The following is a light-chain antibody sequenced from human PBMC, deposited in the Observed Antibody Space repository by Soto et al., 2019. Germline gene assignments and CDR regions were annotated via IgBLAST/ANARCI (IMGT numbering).Light chain of an antibody. CDR3: SSYAGSNNWV. Sequence: QSALTQPPSASGSPGQSVTISCTGTSSDVGGYNYVSWYQHHPGKAPKLMIYEVSKRPSGVPDRFSGSKSGNTASLTVSGLLAEDEADYYCSSYAGSNNWVFGGGTKVTVL. CDR2: EVS. J-gene: IGLJ3*02. CDR1: SSDVGGYNY. V-gene: IGLV2-8*01.